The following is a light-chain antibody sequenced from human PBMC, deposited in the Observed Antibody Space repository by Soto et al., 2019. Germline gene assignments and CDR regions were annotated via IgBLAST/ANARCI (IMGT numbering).Light chain of an antibody. J-gene: IGLJ1*01. CDR2: GNS. Sequence: QSVLTQPPSVSGAPGQRVTISCTGSSSNIGAGYYVHWYQQLPGTAPKLLIYGNSNRPSGVPDRFSGSKSGTSASLAITGLQAEDEADYYCPSYDSSLSGHYVFGTGTKLTVL. V-gene: IGLV1-40*01. CDR1: SSNIGAGYY. CDR3: PSYDSSLSGHYV.